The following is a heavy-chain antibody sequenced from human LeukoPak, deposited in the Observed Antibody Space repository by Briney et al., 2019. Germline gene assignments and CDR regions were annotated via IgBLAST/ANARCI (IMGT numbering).Heavy chain of an antibody. CDR3: AREVLQGSSQGMDV. J-gene: IGHJ6*04. V-gene: IGHV4-59*11. CDR2: IYDSGNT. CDR1: GGSISSHN. D-gene: IGHD3-3*01. Sequence: SETLSLTCTVSGGSISSHNWSGVRQPPGQGLEWLSYIYDSGNTNYNPSLKSRLSISMDTSKNQFSLNLTSVTAADTAVYYCAREVLQGSSQGMDVWGKGTTVIVSS.